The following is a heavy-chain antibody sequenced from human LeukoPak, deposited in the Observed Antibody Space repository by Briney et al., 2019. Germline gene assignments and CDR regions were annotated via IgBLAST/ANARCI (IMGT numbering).Heavy chain of an antibody. D-gene: IGHD3-22*01. CDR2: ISAYNGNT. CDR1: GYTFTSYG. CDR3: ARGSSDYYDSSLFDY. J-gene: IGHJ4*02. Sequence: ASVKVSCKASGYTFTSYGISWVRQAPGQGLEWMGWISAYNGNTNYAQKLQGRVTMTTDTSTSTAYMELRSLRSDDTAVYYCARGSSDYYDSSLFDYWGQGTLVTVSS. V-gene: IGHV1-18*01.